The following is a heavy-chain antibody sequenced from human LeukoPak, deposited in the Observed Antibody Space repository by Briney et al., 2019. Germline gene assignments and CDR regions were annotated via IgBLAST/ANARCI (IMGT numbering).Heavy chain of an antibody. D-gene: IGHD6-19*01. CDR2: IYTSGST. CDR3: ARVGSGGAWFDF. V-gene: IGHV4-61*02. J-gene: IGHJ4*02. Sequence: SETLSLTCTVSGGSISSGSYYWNWIRQPAGKGLEWIGRIYTSGSTNYNPSLKSRVTISVDTSKNQFSLNLSSVTAADTAVYYCARVGSGGAWFDFWGQGTLVSVSS. CDR1: GGSISSGSYY.